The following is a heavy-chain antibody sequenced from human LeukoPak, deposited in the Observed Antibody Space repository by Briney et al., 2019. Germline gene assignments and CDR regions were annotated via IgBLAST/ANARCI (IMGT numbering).Heavy chain of an antibody. Sequence: ASVKVSCKASGGTFSSYTISWVRQAPGQGLEWMGGIIPILGIANYAQKFQGRVTITADKSTSTAYMELSSLRSEDTAVYYCVHSGSYYQYYYGMDVWGQGTTVTVSS. V-gene: IGHV1-69*10. CDR3: VHSGSYYQYYYGMDV. CDR1: GGTFSSYT. D-gene: IGHD3-10*01. J-gene: IGHJ6*02. CDR2: IIPILGIA.